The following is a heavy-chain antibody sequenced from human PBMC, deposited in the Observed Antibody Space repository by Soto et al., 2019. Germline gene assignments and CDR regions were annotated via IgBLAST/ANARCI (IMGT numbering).Heavy chain of an antibody. CDR3: ARDEEAAGMDGMDV. CDR1: GFTFSSYA. J-gene: IGHJ6*02. D-gene: IGHD6-13*01. Sequence: QVQLVESGGGVVQPGRSLRLSCAASGFTFSSYAMHWVRQAPGKGLEWVAVISYDGSNKYYADSVKGRFTISRDNSKNTLYLQMNSLRAEDTAVYYCARDEEAAGMDGMDVWGQGTTVTVSS. V-gene: IGHV3-30-3*01. CDR2: ISYDGSNK.